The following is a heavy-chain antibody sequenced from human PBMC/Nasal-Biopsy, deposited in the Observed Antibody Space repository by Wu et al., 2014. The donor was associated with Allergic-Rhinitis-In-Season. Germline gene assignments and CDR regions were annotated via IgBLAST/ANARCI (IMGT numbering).Heavy chain of an antibody. V-gene: IGHV3-23*01. D-gene: IGHD2-15*01. CDR2: ITDSGDNQ. J-gene: IGHJ6*02. Sequence: LRLSCAASGFTFSSYXMAWVRQAPGKGLEWVSTITDSGDNQYYADSVRGRFTISRDSSRNTLYLQMNSLRADDTAVYYCTKRRVVVAIPDTQYGMDVWGQGTTVTVS. CDR3: TKRRVVVAIPDTQYGMDV. CDR1: GFTFSSYX.